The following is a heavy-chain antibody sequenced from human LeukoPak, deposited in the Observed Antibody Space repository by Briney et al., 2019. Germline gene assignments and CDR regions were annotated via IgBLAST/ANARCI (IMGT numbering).Heavy chain of an antibody. V-gene: IGHV4-59*08. Sequence: SETLSLTCTVSGGSISSYYWSWIRQPPGKGLEWIGYIYYSGSTNYNPSLKSRVTISVDTSKNQFSLKLSSVTAADTAVYYCARGGFGELPSDYWGQGTLVTVSS. CDR3: ARGGFGELPSDY. J-gene: IGHJ4*02. D-gene: IGHD3-10*01. CDR2: IYYSGST. CDR1: GGSISSYY.